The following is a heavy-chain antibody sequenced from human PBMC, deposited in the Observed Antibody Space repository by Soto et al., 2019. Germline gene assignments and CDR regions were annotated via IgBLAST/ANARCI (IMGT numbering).Heavy chain of an antibody. CDR1: GGSFSGYY. CDR3: ARDRLTMVRGVIITGFYGDWFDP. Sequence: PSETLSLTCAVYGGSFSGYYWSWIRQPPGKGLEWIGEINHSGSTNYNPSLKSRVTISVDTSKNQFSLKLSSVTAADTAVYYCARDRLTMVRGVIITGFYGDWFDPWGQGTLVTVSS. J-gene: IGHJ5*02. CDR2: INHSGST. D-gene: IGHD3-10*01. V-gene: IGHV4-34*01.